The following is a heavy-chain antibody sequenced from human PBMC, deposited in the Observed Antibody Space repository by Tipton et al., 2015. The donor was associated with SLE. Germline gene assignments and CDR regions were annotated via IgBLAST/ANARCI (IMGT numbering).Heavy chain of an antibody. CDR1: GYSISSGYY. V-gene: IGHV4-38-2*02. D-gene: IGHD1-26*01. Sequence: TLSLTCTVSGYSISSGYYWGWIRQPPGKGLEWIASIFHSGSTYFNPSLKSRVTISVDTSKNQFSLRLSSVTAADTAVYYCVRLKPVGSMDVWGKGTTVTVSS. J-gene: IGHJ6*03. CDR2: IFHSGST. CDR3: VRLKPVGSMDV.